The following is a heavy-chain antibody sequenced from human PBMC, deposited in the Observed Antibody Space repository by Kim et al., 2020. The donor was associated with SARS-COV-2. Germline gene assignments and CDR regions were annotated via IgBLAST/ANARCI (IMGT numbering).Heavy chain of an antibody. CDR3: AKDSRSPVYDFWSGYYWDYYYMDV. CDR1: GFTFDDYA. Sequence: GGSLRLSCAASGFTFDDYAMHWVRHAPGKGLEWVSLISGDGGSTYYADSVKGRFTISRDNSKNSLYLQMNSLRTEDTALYYCAKDSRSPVYDFWSGYYWDYYYMDVWGEGTTVTVSS. J-gene: IGHJ6*03. D-gene: IGHD3-3*01. V-gene: IGHV3-43*02. CDR2: ISGDGGST.